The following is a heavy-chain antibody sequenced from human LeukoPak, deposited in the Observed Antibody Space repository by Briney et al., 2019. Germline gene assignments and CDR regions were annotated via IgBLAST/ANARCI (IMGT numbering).Heavy chain of an antibody. J-gene: IGHJ6*03. CDR1: GFTFSSYS. D-gene: IGHD2-2*01. CDR2: ISSSSSYI. V-gene: IGHV3-21*01. Sequence: GGSLRLSCAASGFTFSSYSMNWVRQAPGKGLEWVSSISSSSSYIYYADSVKGRFTISRDNAKNSLYLQMNSLRAEDTAVYYCARGEDIVVVPAAIWWNYYYMDVWGKGTTVTVSS. CDR3: ARGEDIVVVPAAIWWNYYYMDV.